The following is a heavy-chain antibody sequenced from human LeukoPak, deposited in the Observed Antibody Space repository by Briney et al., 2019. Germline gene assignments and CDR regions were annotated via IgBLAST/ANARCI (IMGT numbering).Heavy chain of an antibody. CDR3: ARDSAVAAGYYGMDV. D-gene: IGHD6-19*01. V-gene: IGHV3-30-3*01. CDR2: ISYDGSNK. CDR1: GFTFSSYA. Sequence: SGGSLRLSCAAPGFTFSSYAMHWVRQAPGKGLEWVAVISYDGSNKYYADSVKGRFTISRDNSKNTLYLQMNSLRAEDTAVYYCARDSAVAAGYYGMDVWGQGTTVTVSS. J-gene: IGHJ6*02.